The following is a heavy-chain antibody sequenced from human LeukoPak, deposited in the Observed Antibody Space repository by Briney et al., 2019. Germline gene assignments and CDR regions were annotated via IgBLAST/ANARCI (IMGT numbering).Heavy chain of an antibody. CDR1: GFSFSNAW. J-gene: IGHJ4*02. CDR2: IRNKADGGTA. CDR3: TTTIKSLLDY. V-gene: IGHV3-15*07. Sequence: GGSLRLSCAASGFSFSNAWMKWVRQAPGKGLEWVGRIRNKADGGTANYAAPVKGRFTISRDDSKNTLYLQMNSLKTEDTAVYYCTTTIKSLLDYWGQGTLVTVSS.